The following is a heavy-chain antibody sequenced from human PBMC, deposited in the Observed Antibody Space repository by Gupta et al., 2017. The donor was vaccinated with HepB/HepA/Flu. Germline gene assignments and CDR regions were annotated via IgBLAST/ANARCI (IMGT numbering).Heavy chain of an antibody. J-gene: IGHJ4*02. D-gene: IGHD6-13*01. V-gene: IGHV4-31*03. CDR3: ARVAAAAQGYFDY. CDR1: GDSISSGGYY. Sequence: QVQLQESGPGLVKPSPTLSLTCTVSGDSISSGGYYWTWIRQHPGKGLEWIGYIYYSGSTYYNPSLKSRLTISVDTSKNQFSLKLSSVTAADTAVYYCARVAAAAQGYFDYWGQGTLVTVSS. CDR2: IYYSGST.